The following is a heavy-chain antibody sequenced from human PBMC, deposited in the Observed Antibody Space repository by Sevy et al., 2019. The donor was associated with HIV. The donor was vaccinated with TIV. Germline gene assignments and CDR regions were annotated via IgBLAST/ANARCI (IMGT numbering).Heavy chain of an antibody. CDR2: IYYSGST. V-gene: IGHV4-31*03. Sequence: SETLSLTCTVSGGSISSGGYYWSWIRQHPGKGLEWIGYIYYSGSTYYNPSLKSRVTISVDTSKNQFSLKLSSVTAADTAVYYCASHPNVGSGLLTGYFQHWGQGTLVTVSS. CDR1: GGSISSGGYY. D-gene: IGHD6-19*01. CDR3: ASHPNVGSGLLTGYFQH. J-gene: IGHJ1*01.